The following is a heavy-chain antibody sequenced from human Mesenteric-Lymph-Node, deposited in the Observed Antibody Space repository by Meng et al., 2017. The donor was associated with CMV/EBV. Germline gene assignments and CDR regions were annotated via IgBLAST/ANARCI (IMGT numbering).Heavy chain of an antibody. CDR3: AKPTGWEPSYYCDY. CDR1: GYNMRTYA. D-gene: IGHD1-26*01. J-gene: IGHJ4*02. CDR2: VMDPGGDS. V-gene: IGHV3-23*01. Sequence: SGYNMRTYALRGLHPPRGNRLECVSTVMDPGGDSFYADYVKGRFTISRDNSRNTLDLQKNSLRAEDTAVYFCAKPTGWEPSYYCDYWGQGALVTVSS.